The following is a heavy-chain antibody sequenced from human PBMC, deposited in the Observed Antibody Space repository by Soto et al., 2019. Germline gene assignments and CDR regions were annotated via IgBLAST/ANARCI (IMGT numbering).Heavy chain of an antibody. D-gene: IGHD5-18*01. J-gene: IGHJ4*02. CDR1: GGSISSGGYY. V-gene: IGHV4-31*03. CDR3: ARSGYSYGPNPLLY. CDR2: IYYSGST. Sequence: PSETLFLTCTVSGGSISSGGYYWSWIRQHPGKGLEWIGYIYYSGSTYYNPSLKSRVTISVDTSKNQFSLKLSSVTAADTAVYYCARSGYSYGPNPLLYWGQGTLVTVSS.